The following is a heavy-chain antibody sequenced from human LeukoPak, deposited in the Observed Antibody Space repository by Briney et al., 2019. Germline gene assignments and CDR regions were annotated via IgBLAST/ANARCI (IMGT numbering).Heavy chain of an antibody. V-gene: IGHV3-30-3*01. J-gene: IGHJ4*02. CDR3: ARDSALGSGLDY. D-gene: IGHD6-19*01. CDR2: ISYDGSNK. CDR1: GFTFSSCA. Sequence: GRSLRLSCAASGFTFSSCAMHWVRQAPGKGLEWVAVISYDGSNKYYADSVKGRFTISRDNSKNTLYLQMNSLRAEDTAVYHCARDSALGSGLDYWGQGTLVTVSS.